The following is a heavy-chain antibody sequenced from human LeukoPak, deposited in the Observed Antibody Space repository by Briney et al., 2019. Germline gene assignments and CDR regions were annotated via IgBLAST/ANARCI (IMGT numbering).Heavy chain of an antibody. CDR3: ARGRRYSSLHDTFDI. CDR2: IYYSGDT. CDR1: GGSISSSSHY. D-gene: IGHD6-13*01. V-gene: IGHV4-39*01. Sequence: SETLSLTCTVSGGSISSSSHYWGWIRQPPGKGLEWIGSIYYSGDTYNNPSLKSRVTTSVDTSKSQFSLRLSSVTAADTAVYYCARGRRYSSLHDTFDIWGQGTVVTVSS. J-gene: IGHJ3*02.